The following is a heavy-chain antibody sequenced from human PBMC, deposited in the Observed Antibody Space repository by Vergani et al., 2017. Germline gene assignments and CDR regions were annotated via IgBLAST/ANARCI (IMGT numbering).Heavy chain of an antibody. CDR3: ASNAGRIAVAGLDY. CDR2: ISYDGSNK. D-gene: IGHD6-19*01. J-gene: IGHJ4*02. Sequence: QVQLVESGGGVVQPGRSLRLSCAASGFTFSSYAMHWVRQAPGKGLEWVAVISYDGSNKYYADSVKGLFTISRDNSKNTLYLQMNSLRAEDTAVYYCASNAGRIAVAGLDYWGQGTLVTVSS. CDR1: GFTFSSYA. V-gene: IGHV3-30*04.